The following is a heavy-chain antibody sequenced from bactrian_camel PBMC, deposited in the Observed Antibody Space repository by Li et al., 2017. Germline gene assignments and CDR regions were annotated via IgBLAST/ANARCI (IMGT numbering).Heavy chain of an antibody. CDR1: GLTFRAYD. Sequence: VQLVESGGGLVQPGGSLTLTCTVSGLTFRAYDMSWVRQAPGKEREGVASIYTETDRTYYADSVKCRFAIWHDKNTVYLQINYLRPEDTAVYYCAAEPAGGGQTCHSSIRTFAHWGQGTQVTVS. CDR2: IYTETDRT. D-gene: IGHD1*01. V-gene: IGHV3S40*01. CDR3: AAEPAGGGQTCHSSIRTFAH. J-gene: IGHJ4*01.